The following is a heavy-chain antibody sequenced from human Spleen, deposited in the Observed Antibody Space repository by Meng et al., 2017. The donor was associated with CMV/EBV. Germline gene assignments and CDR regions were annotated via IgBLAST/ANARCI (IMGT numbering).Heavy chain of an antibody. CDR3: ASGHNPYYFDW. J-gene: IGHJ4*02. CDR1: GGSVSSNN. V-gene: IGHV4-4*07. Sequence: SRPGLVSAAVHLADSCSFSGGSVSSNNWRWIRQPTGKGLEGIGHINISGSNNYNQSFKSRVTMSLDPSKSEFSLNLTSVTAADTAVYYCASGHNPYYFDWWGQGTLVTVSS. CDR2: INISGSN. D-gene: IGHD5-24*01.